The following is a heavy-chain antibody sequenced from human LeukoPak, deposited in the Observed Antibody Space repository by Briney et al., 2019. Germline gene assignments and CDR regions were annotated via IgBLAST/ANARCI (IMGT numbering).Heavy chain of an antibody. V-gene: IGHV4-34*01. CDR3: ARTMVRGVIDY. Sequence: PSETLSLTCAVYGGSFSGYYWSWIRQPPGKGLEWIGEINHSGSTNYNPSLKSRVTISVDTSKNQFSLKLSSVTAADTAVYYCARTMVRGVIDYWDQGTLVTVSS. CDR1: GGSFSGYY. D-gene: IGHD3-10*01. J-gene: IGHJ4*02. CDR2: INHSGST.